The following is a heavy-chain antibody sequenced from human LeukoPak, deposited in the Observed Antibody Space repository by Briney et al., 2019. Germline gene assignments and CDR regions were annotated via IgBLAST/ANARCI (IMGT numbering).Heavy chain of an antibody. D-gene: IGHD2-8*02. J-gene: IGHJ4*02. V-gene: IGHV3-7*01. CDR2: IKPDGTEK. CDR1: GFDFSGFY. CDR3: TTNTGDD. Sequence: PGGSLKLSCAASGFDFSGFYMHWVRQAPGKGLEWVANIKPDGTEKSYVDSVKGRFTISRDNAKNSLYLEMNSLRAEDTALYYCTTNTGDDWGQGTLVTVSS.